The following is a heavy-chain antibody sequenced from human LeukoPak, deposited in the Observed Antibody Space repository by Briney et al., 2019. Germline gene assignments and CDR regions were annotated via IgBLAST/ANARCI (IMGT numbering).Heavy chain of an antibody. CDR3: ARSAIAVAGTGFDP. CDR2: ISAYNGNT. D-gene: IGHD6-19*01. Sequence: ASVKVSCKASGYTFTSYGISWVRQAPGQGLEWMGWISAYNGNTNYAQKLQGRVTMTTDTSTSTAYMELRGLRSDDTAVYYCARSAIAVAGTGFDPWGQGTLVTVSS. J-gene: IGHJ5*02. CDR1: GYTFTSYG. V-gene: IGHV1-18*01.